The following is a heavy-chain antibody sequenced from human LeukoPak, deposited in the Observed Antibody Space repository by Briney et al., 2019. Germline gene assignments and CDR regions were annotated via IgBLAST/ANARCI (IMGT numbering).Heavy chain of an antibody. Sequence: GGSLRLSCAASGFAFSSYAMSWVRQAPGKGLEWVSAISGSGGSTYYADSVKGRFTISRDNSKNTLYLQMSSLRAEDTAVYYCAKDRGRYYDSSGYYWGYYFDSWGQGILVTVST. CDR1: GFAFSSYA. CDR2: ISGSGGST. CDR3: AKDRGRYYDSSGYYWGYYFDS. V-gene: IGHV3-23*01. D-gene: IGHD3-22*01. J-gene: IGHJ4*02.